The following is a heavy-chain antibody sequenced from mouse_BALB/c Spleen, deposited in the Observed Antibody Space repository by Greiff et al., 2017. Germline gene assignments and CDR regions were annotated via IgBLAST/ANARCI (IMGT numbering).Heavy chain of an antibody. CDR1: GFAFSSYD. CDR3: ARLGTYAMDY. Sequence: EVKLVESGGGLVKPGGSLKLSCAASGFAFSSYDMSWVRQTPEKRLEWVATISSGGSYTYYPDSVKGRFTISRDNAKNTLYLQMSSLRSEDTAMYYCARLGTYAMDYWGQGTSVTVSS. V-gene: IGHV5-9*02. D-gene: IGHD3-3*01. CDR2: ISSGGSYT. J-gene: IGHJ4*01.